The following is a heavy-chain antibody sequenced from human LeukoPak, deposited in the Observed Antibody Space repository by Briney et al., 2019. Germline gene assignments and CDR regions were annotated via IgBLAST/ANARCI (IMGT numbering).Heavy chain of an antibody. CDR3: VKEQGSGYYRTADY. D-gene: IGHD3-10*01. CDR2: ITYDGITT. J-gene: IGHJ4*02. V-gene: IGHV3-30*18. CDR1: GFTLSSCG. Sequence: HPGTSLRLSCVASGFTLSSCGMHWVRQAPGKGLEWVAVITYDGITTYSDDSVKGRFTISRDTSKSTLHLQMNNLRPEDTAVCFCVKEQGSGYYRTADYWGQGTLVTVSS.